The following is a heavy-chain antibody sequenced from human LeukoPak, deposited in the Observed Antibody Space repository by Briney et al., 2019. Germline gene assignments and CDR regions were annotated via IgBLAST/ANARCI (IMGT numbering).Heavy chain of an antibody. CDR3: ARDGDDILKMTCFDP. V-gene: IGHV3-33*01. J-gene: IGHJ5*02. CDR2: IWYDGSNK. CDR1: GFTFSSYG. D-gene: IGHD3-9*01. Sequence: GRSLRLSCAASGFTFSSYGMHWVRQAPGKGLEWVADIWYDGSNKYYADSVKGRSTISRDNSKNTLYLQMDSLRAEDTAVYYCARDGDDILKMTCFDPWGQGTLVTVSS.